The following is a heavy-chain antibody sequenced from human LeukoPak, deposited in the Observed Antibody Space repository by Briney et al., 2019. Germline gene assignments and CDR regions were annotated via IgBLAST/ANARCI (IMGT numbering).Heavy chain of an antibody. CDR1: GFTFSIYS. V-gene: IGHV3-21*04. CDR3: VRSGGY. Sequence: GSLRLSCAASGFTFSIYSMNWVRQAPGKGPEWVSYISSSGRYIDYADSVKGRSTISRDNAKNSLCLQMNSLRAEDTAIYYCVRSGGYWGQGTLVTVSS. D-gene: IGHD1-26*01. CDR2: ISSSGRYI. J-gene: IGHJ4*02.